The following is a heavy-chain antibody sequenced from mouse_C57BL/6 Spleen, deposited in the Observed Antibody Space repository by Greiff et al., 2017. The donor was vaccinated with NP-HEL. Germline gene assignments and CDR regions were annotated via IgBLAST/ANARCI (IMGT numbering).Heavy chain of an antibody. D-gene: IGHD1-1*01. J-gene: IGHJ2*01. V-gene: IGHV1-54*01. CDR2: INPGSGGT. CDR3: ASFYYYGSSPYYFDY. CDR1: GYAFTNYL. Sequence: VQLQQSGAELVRPGTSVKVSCKASGYAFTNYLIEWVKQRPGQGLEWIGVINPGSGGTNYNEKFKGKATLTADKSSSTAYMQLSSLTSEDSAVYFCASFYYYGSSPYYFDYWGQGTTLTVSS.